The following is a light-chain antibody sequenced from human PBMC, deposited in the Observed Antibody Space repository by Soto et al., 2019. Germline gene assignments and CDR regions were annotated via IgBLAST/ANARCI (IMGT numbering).Light chain of an antibody. Sequence: DIQMTQSPSSLSAAVGDRVTITCRASQSTSSYLNWYKQKPGKAPKLLIYGASSLQSGVPSRFSGSGSGTDFTLTISSLQPEDIETYFCQQSYRTPITFGQGTRLEIK. J-gene: IGKJ5*01. V-gene: IGKV1-39*01. CDR1: QSTSSY. CDR3: QQSYRTPIT. CDR2: GAS.